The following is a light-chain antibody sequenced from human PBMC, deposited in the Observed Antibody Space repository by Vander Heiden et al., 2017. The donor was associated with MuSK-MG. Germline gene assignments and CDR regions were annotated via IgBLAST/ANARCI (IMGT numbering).Light chain of an antibody. CDR3: QSYDSSLSGSV. CDR2: GNR. Sequence: SVLTQPPPVSAAPGPTVTISCTWSSSTIGAGYDVHWYQQLPGTAPKLLIYGNRNRPSGVPDRFSGSKSGTSASLAITGLQAEDEADYYCQSYDSSLSGSVFGGGTKLTVL. J-gene: IGLJ2*01. V-gene: IGLV1-40*01. CDR1: SSTIGAGYD.